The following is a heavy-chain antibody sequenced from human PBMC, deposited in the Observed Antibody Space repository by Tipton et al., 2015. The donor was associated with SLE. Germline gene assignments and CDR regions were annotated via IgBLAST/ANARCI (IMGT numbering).Heavy chain of an antibody. V-gene: IGHV4-59*01. CDR2: VYYSGST. Sequence: TLSLTCTVSGGSISNYYWSWTRQPPGKGLEWIGYVYYSGSTNYSPSLKSRVTISADTSKNQFSLRLSSVNAADTAVYYCARLASLTGDYHYYMDVWGKGTTVTVSS. D-gene: IGHD7-27*01. CDR3: ARLASLTGDYHYYMDV. CDR1: GGSISNYY. J-gene: IGHJ6*03.